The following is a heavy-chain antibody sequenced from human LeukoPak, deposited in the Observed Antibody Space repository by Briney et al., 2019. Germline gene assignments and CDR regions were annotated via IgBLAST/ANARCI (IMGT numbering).Heavy chain of an antibody. CDR2: IYTSGST. J-gene: IGHJ4*02. CDR1: GGSISSYY. V-gene: IGHV4-4*07. Sequence: SETLSLTCTVSGGSISSYYWSWIRQPAGKGLEWVGRIYTSGSTNYNPSLKSRVTMSVDTSKNQFSLKLSSVTAADTAVYYCAGIYCSGGSCYYFDYWGQGTLVTVSS. CDR3: AGIYCSGGSCYYFDY. D-gene: IGHD2-15*01.